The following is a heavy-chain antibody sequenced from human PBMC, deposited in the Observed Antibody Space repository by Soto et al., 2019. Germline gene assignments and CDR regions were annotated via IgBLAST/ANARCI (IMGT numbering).Heavy chain of an antibody. V-gene: IGHV4-4*07. D-gene: IGHD2-15*01. CDR1: GDSISDYLY. Sequence: QVQLQGSGPGQVKPSETLSLTYTVSGDSISDYLYWSWIRHPPGKGLEWIGRIYTDGTTKYNPSLKSRVTLSLDKSKNQFSLRLSSVTAADTAVYYFAREVRGGFTGIFDQWGRGSRVTVSS. J-gene: IGHJ4*02. CDR3: AREVRGGFTGIFDQ. CDR2: IYTDGTT.